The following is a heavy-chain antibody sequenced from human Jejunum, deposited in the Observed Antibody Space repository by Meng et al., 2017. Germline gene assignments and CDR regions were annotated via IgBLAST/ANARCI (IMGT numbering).Heavy chain of an antibody. Sequence: EVQLLESGGGLVQPGGSMRLSCAVSGSASGSYAMSWVRQAPGKGLEWVSGINGGGGSTYYADSVKGRFIVSRDKSKNMLYLQMESLRDEDTAIYYCATKFNGDYRYWDYWGQGTLVTVSS. D-gene: IGHD4-17*01. CDR3: ATKFNGDYRYWDY. CDR1: GSASGSYA. CDR2: INGGGGST. J-gene: IGHJ4*02. V-gene: IGHV3-23*01.